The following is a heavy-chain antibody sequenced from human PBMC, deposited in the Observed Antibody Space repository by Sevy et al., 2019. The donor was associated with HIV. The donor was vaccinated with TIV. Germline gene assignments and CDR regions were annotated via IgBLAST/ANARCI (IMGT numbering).Heavy chain of an antibody. V-gene: IGHV4-59*13. D-gene: IGHD3-16*01. Sequence: SETLSLTCAVSDGSISPYYWNWIRQPPGKGLEWIGYMYYSGSIKYNPSFKSRVTISVDMSKNQVSLNLRSVTAADTAVYYCARGGRLTDYGMDVWGQGTTVTVSS. J-gene: IGHJ6*02. CDR3: ARGGRLTDYGMDV. CDR1: DGSISPYY. CDR2: MYYSGSI.